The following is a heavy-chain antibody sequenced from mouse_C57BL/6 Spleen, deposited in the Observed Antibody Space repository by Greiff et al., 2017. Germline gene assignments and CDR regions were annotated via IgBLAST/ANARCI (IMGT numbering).Heavy chain of an antibody. CDR1: GYTFTSYG. CDR3: AREIYSNYEDYAMDY. J-gene: IGHJ4*01. D-gene: IGHD2-5*01. V-gene: IGHV1-81*01. CDR2: IYPRSGNT. Sequence: VQLKESGAELARPGASVKLSCKASGYTFTSYGISWVKQRTGQGLEWIGEIYPRSGNTYYNEKFKGKATLTADKSSSTAYMELRSLTSEDSAVYFCAREIYSNYEDYAMDYWGQGTSVTVSS.